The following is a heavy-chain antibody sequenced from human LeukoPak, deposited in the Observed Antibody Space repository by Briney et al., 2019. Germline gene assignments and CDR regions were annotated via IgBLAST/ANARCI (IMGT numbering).Heavy chain of an antibody. CDR1: GGTFSSYA. CDR2: IIPIFGTA. CDR3: ARASVVVAATPYDRFDY. V-gene: IGHV1-69*05. Sequence: SVKVSCKASGGTFSSYAISWVRQAPGQGLEWMGGIIPIFGTADYAQKFQGRVTITTDESTSTAYMELSSLRSKDTAVYYCARASVVVAATPYDRFDYWGQGTLVTVSS. D-gene: IGHD2-15*01. J-gene: IGHJ4*02.